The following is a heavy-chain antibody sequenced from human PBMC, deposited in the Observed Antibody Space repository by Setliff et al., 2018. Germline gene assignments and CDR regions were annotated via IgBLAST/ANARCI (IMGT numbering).Heavy chain of an antibody. CDR3: ARHVGSRSRGYNYYYYYMDV. CDR2: IYYTGDP. J-gene: IGHJ6*03. V-gene: IGHV4-39*01. Sequence: SETLSLTCSVSGGSIISSTYNWGWIRQPPGKGLEWIGSIYYTGDPYYNPSLKSRVTMSVDTSRNQLSLKLTSVTAADTAVYYCARHVGSRSRGYNYYYYYMDVWGKGTTVTVSS. CDR1: GGSIISSTYN. D-gene: IGHD3-10*01.